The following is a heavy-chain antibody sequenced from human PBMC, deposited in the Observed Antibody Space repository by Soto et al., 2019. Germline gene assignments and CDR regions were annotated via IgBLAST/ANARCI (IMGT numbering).Heavy chain of an antibody. CDR1: GYTFTSYG. CDR2: ISVYTGST. V-gene: IGHV1-18*04. D-gene: IGHD2-8*01. CDR3: ARDRCTTDRCYTHHFDV. J-gene: IGHJ6*02. Sequence: QVHLVQSGGEVTRPGASVKVSCKSSGYTFTSYGVSWVRQAPGQGLEWLGWISVYTGSTKQAQKFQDRVTLTTEASTTTAYMELRSMRSDDTAVYYCARDRCTTDRCYTHHFDVWGQGTTVTVSS.